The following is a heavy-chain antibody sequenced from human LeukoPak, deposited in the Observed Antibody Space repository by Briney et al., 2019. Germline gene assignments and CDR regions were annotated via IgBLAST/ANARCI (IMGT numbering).Heavy chain of an antibody. D-gene: IGHD3-3*01. CDR3: ARGPYDFWSGYYTGGAYGMDV. J-gene: IGHJ6*02. Sequence: PSETLSLTCAVYGGSFSGYYWSWIRQPPGKGLEWIGEINHSGSTNYNPSLKSRVTISVDTSKNQFSLKLSSVTAADTAVYYCARGPYDFWSGYYTGGAYGMDVWGQGTTVTVSS. CDR1: GGSFSGYY. CDR2: INHSGST. V-gene: IGHV4-34*01.